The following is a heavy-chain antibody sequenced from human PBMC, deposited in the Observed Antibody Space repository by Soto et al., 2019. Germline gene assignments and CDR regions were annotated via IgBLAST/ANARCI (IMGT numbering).Heavy chain of an antibody. CDR1: GTFFRGYD. Sequence: PSETLSLTCAAYGTFFRGYDCSWIRLPPGQGLECIGDLLHIKRINYKEYLKSRANISVDKSKNQFSLKLISVTAADTAVYYCARGLGGVQHWGHGTLVTVS. CDR2: LLHIKRI. V-gene: IGHV4-34*01. CDR3: ARGLGGVQH. J-gene: IGHJ1*01.